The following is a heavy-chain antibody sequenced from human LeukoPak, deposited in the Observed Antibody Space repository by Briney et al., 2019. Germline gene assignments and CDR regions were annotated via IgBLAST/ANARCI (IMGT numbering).Heavy chain of an antibody. CDR1: GFTFSSYS. J-gene: IGHJ4*02. CDR3: ARDGGVYSGSYYYDY. V-gene: IGHV3-21*01. D-gene: IGHD1-26*01. CDR2: ISSSGSYL. Sequence: GGSLRLSCAASGFTFSSYSMSWVRQSPGKGLEWVSYISSSGSYLYHADSLKGRFTISRDNAKNSLYLQMNSLRAEDTAVYYCARDGGVYSGSYYYDYWGQGILVTVSS.